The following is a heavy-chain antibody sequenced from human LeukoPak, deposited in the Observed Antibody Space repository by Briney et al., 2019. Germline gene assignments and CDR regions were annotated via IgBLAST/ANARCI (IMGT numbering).Heavy chain of an antibody. J-gene: IGHJ4*02. CDR2: INHSGST. V-gene: IGHV4-34*01. Sequence: SETLSLTCAVYGGSFSGYYSSWIRQPPGKGLEWIGEINHSGSTNYNPSLKSRVTISVDTSKNQFSLKLRSVTAADTAVYYCARGENDYGDYFGQGTLVTVPS. CDR1: GGSFSGYY. CDR3: ARGENDYGDY.